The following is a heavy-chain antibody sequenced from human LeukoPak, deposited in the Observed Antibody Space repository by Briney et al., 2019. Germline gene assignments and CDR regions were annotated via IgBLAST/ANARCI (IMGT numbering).Heavy chain of an antibody. J-gene: IGHJ6*02. CDR1: GGSFSSYY. Sequence: SETLSLTCAVYGGSFSSYYWSWIRQPPGKGLERIGEINHSGSTNYNPSLKSRVTISLDTSKNQFSLKLSSVTAADTAVYYCARPEASVGMDVWGQGTTVTVSS. CDR3: ARPEASVGMDV. V-gene: IGHV4-34*01. D-gene: IGHD6-6*01. CDR2: INHSGST.